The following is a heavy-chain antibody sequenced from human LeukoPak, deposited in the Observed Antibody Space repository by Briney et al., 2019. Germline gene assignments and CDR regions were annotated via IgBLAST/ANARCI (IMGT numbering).Heavy chain of an antibody. CDR1: GYTFTDYY. CDR2: INPDSGDA. Sequence: ASVKVSCKASGYTFTDYYIHWARQAPGQGLEWMGRINPDSGDANSAQRFQGRVIMTRDTSISTAYMELRRLRSDDTATYYCAKDHGFIGSNWFDPWGQGTLVTVSS. J-gene: IGHJ5*02. D-gene: IGHD3-10*01. V-gene: IGHV1-2*06. CDR3: AKDHGFIGSNWFDP.